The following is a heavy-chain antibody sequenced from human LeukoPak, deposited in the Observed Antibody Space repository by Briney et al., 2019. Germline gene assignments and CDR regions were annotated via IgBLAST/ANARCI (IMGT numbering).Heavy chain of an antibody. D-gene: IGHD2-2*01. CDR1: GFTFSSYA. Sequence: GSLRLSCAASGFTFSSYAMSWVRQAPGKGLEWVSAISGSGGSTYYADSVKGRFTISRDNSKNTLYLQMNSLRAEDTAVYYCAKNRDIVVVPAAMSFDYWGQGTLVTVSS. J-gene: IGHJ4*02. CDR3: AKNRDIVVVPAAMSFDY. CDR2: ISGSGGST. V-gene: IGHV3-23*01.